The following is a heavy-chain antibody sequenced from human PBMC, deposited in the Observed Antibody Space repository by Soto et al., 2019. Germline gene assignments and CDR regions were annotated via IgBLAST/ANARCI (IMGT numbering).Heavy chain of an antibody. CDR1: GFTFSDYA. D-gene: IGHD4-17*01. CDR3: AGSYGDSVY. Sequence: QVQLVESGGGVVQPGRSLRPPGAAPGFTFSDYAMPWVRQAPGKGLEWVAVISYDEGNKYYADSVKGRFTSSRDNSKNTLSLQMNSLRAEDTAVYYCAGSYGDSVYWGQGTLVTVSS. V-gene: IGHV3-30*04. J-gene: IGHJ4*02. CDR2: ISYDEGNK.